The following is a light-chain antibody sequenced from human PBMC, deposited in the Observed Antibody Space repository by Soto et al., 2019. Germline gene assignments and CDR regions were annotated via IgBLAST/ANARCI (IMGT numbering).Light chain of an antibody. CDR2: AAS. CDR3: QQYNSWPPALT. Sequence: EIVMTQSPATLSVSPGERATFSCRASQSVSNNLAWYQQKPGQAPRLLIYAASTRATGIPARFSGSGSGTEFTLSITSLQSEDFAVYYCQQYNSWPPALTFGGGTKVEI. V-gene: IGKV3-15*01. CDR1: QSVSNN. J-gene: IGKJ4*01.